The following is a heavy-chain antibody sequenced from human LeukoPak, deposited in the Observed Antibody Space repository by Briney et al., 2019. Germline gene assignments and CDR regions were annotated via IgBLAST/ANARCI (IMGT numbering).Heavy chain of an antibody. Sequence: GSSVKVSCKASGGTFSSYAISWVRQAPGQGLEWMGRIIPILGIANYAQKFQGRVTITADKSTSTAYMELRSLRSDDTAVYYCATGSIATAQFDYWGQGTLVTVSS. CDR2: IIPILGIA. D-gene: IGHD2-21*01. CDR1: GGTFSSYA. V-gene: IGHV1-69*04. J-gene: IGHJ4*02. CDR3: ATGSIATAQFDY.